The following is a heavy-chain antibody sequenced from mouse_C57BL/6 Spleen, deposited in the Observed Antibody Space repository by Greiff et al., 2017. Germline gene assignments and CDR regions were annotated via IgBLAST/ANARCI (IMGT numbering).Heavy chain of an antibody. J-gene: IGHJ2*01. CDR2: ISYDGSN. CDR1: GYSITSGYY. CDR3: ARLYDGYSYYFDY. D-gene: IGHD2-3*01. V-gene: IGHV3-6*01. Sequence: EVKLMESGPGLVKPSQSLSLTCSVTGYSITSGYYWNWIRQFPGNKLEWMGYISYDGSNNYNPSLKNRISITRDTSKNQFFLKLNSVTTEDTATYYCARLYDGYSYYFDYWGQGTTLTVSS.